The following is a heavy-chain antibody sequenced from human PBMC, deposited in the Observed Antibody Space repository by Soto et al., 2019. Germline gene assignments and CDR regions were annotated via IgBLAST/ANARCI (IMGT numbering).Heavy chain of an antibody. Sequence: QVQLVQSGAEVKKPGASVKVSCKASGYTFTSYGISWVRQAPGQGLEWMGWISAYNGNTNYAQKLQGRVTMTTDTGTSTADMELRSLRSDDTAVYYCAGAKYDILTGYKDYWGQGTLVTVSS. J-gene: IGHJ4*02. CDR1: GYTFTSYG. CDR3: AGAKYDILTGYKDY. CDR2: ISAYNGNT. V-gene: IGHV1-18*01. D-gene: IGHD3-9*01.